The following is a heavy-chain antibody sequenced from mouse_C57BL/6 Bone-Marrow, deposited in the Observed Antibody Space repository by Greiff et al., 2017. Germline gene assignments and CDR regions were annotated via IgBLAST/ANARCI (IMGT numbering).Heavy chain of an antibody. CDR3: ASRGIAHWYCDV. D-gene: IGHD3-3*01. CDR1: GYAFSSYW. CDR2: IYPGDGDT. V-gene: IGHV1-80*01. J-gene: IGHJ1*03. Sequence: VKLQQSGAELVKPGASVKISCKASGYAFSSYWMNWVKQRPGKGLEWIGQIYPGDGDTNYNGKFKGKATLTAAKSSSTAYMQLSSLTSEDSAVYFCASRGIAHWYCDVWGTGTTVTVSS.